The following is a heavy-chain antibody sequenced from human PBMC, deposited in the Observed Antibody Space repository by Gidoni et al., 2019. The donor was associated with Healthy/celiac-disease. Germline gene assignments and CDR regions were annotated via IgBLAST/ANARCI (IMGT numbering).Heavy chain of an antibody. CDR3: ARRVVATSTYFDY. J-gene: IGHJ4*02. Sequence: EVQLVESGGGLVTPGGSLRLSCAASGFTFSSYSLSWVRQTPGKGLEWVSSISGSSTYIYYTDSVKGRFTISRDNAKNSLYLHMNSLRTEDTAVYYCARRVVATSTYFDYWGQGTLVTVSS. CDR2: ISGSSTYI. D-gene: IGHD5-12*01. V-gene: IGHV3-21*01. CDR1: GFTFSSYS.